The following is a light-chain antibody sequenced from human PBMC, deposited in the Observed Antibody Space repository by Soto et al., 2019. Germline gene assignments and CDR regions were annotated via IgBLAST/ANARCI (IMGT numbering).Light chain of an antibody. Sequence: EIVLIQSPASLSVSPGERATLSCRASQSVSTFLAWYQQKPGQARRLLMYEASNRATGTPARFSGSGSGTDFTLTISSLEPEDFAVYYCQQRSNWPLTFGGGTKVEIK. V-gene: IGKV3-11*01. CDR2: EAS. CDR1: QSVSTF. CDR3: QQRSNWPLT. J-gene: IGKJ4*01.